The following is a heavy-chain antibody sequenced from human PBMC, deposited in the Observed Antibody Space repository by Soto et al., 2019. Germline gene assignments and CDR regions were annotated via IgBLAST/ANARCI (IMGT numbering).Heavy chain of an antibody. CDR1: GGSISSYY. V-gene: IGHV4-59*08. J-gene: IGHJ4*02. Sequence: SETLSLTCTVSGGSISSYYWSWIRQPPGKGLEWIGYIYYSGSTNYNPSLKSRVTISVDTSKNQFSLKLSSVTAADTAVYYCARLYYQQYFDYWGQGTLVTVSS. CDR3: ARLYYQQYFDY. CDR2: IYYSGST. D-gene: IGHD2-8*01.